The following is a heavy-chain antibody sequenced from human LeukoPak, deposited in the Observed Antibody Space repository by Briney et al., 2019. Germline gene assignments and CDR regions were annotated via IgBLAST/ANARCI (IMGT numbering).Heavy chain of an antibody. CDR2: INPSGGST. V-gene: IGHV1-46*01. CDR1: GYTFTSYY. D-gene: IGHD3-22*01. J-gene: IGHJ4*02. Sequence: ASVKVSCKASGYTFTSYYMHWVRQAPGQGLEWMGIINPSGGSTSYAQKFQGRVTMTTDTSTSTAYMELRSLRSDDTAVYYCARGYGYYYDSSGYFDYWGQGTLVTVSS. CDR3: ARGYGYYYDSSGYFDY.